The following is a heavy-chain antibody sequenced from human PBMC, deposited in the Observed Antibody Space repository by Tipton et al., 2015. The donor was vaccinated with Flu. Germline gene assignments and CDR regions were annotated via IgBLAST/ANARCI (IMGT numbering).Heavy chain of an antibody. CDR3: AREGRREQLALDY. V-gene: IGHV4-59*02. CDR2: VHYSGST. Sequence: TLSLTCTVSGGFVSSYFWTWIRQAPGKGLEWIGYVHYSGSTYYNPSPKSRVTISVDTSKNQFSLKLSSVTAADTAVYYCAREGRREQLALDYWGQGTLVTVSS. CDR1: GGFVSSYF. D-gene: IGHD6-6*01. J-gene: IGHJ4*02.